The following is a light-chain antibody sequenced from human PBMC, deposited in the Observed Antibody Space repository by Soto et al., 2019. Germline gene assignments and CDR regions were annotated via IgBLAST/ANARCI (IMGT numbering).Light chain of an antibody. CDR3: QTWDTGSV. CDR2: VNTDGSH. J-gene: IGLJ3*02. CDR1: SGHSNYA. Sequence: QSVLTQSPSASASLGASVKLTCTLSSGHSNYAIAWHQQQPEKGPRYLMKVNTDGSHSKGDGIHDRFSGSSSGAERYLTISSLQSEDEADYYCQTWDTGSVFGGGTTVTVL. V-gene: IGLV4-69*01.